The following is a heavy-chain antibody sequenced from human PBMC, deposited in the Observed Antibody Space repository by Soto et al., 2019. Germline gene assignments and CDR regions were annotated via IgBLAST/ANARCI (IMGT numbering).Heavy chain of an antibody. V-gene: IGHV1-18*01. CDR2: ISAYNGNT. J-gene: IGHJ5*02. CDR1: GYTFTSYG. Sequence: ASVKVSCKASGYTFTSYGISWVRQAPGQGLEWMGWISAYNGNTNCAQKLQGRVTMTTDASTSTAYMELRSLRSDDTAVYYCARVISPRPCFDPWGQGTLVTVSS. CDR3: ARVISPRPCFDP.